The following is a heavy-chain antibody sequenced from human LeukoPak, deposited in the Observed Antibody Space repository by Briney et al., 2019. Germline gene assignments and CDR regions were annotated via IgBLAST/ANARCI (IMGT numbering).Heavy chain of an antibody. CDR3: ASRRDGYKGGFDY. CDR1: GYTFTDYY. D-gene: IGHD5-24*01. J-gene: IGHJ4*02. CDR2: VDPEDGET. V-gene: IGHV1-69-2*01. Sequence: GASVKVSCKASGYTFTDYYMHWVQQAPGKGLEWMGRVDPEDGETIYAEKFQGRVTITADTSTDTAYMELSSLRSEDTAVYYCASRRDGYKGGFDYWGQGTLVTVSS.